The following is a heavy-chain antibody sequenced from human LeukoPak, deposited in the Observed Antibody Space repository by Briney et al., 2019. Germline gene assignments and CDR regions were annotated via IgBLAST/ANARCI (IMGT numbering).Heavy chain of an antibody. CDR3: ARGYCSGGSCYSPDF. D-gene: IGHD2-15*01. V-gene: IGHV4-34*01. J-gene: IGHJ4*02. CDR2: INHSGST. Sequence: RTSETLSLTCAVYGGSFSGYYWSWIRQPPGKGLEWIGEINHSGSTNYNPSLKSRVTISVDTSKNRFSLKLSSVTAADTAVYYCARGYCSGGSCYSPDFWGQGTLVTVSS. CDR1: GGSFSGYY.